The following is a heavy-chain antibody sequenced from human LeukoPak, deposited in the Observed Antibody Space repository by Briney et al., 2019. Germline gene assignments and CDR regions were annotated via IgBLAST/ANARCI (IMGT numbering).Heavy chain of an antibody. CDR3: ARTEGLLWFGELLYDWFDP. V-gene: IGHV1-18*01. Sequence: ASVKVSCKASGYTFTSYGISWVRPAPGQGLEWMGWISAYNGNTNYAQKLQGRVTMTTDTSTSTAYMELRSLRSDDTAVYYCARTEGLLWFGELLYDWFDPWGQGTLVTVSS. CDR2: ISAYNGNT. CDR1: GYTFTSYG. D-gene: IGHD3-10*01. J-gene: IGHJ5*02.